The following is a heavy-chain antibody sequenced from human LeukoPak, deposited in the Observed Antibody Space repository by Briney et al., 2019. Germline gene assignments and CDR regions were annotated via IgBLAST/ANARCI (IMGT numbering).Heavy chain of an antibody. V-gene: IGHV4-34*08. D-gene: IGHD6-19*01. CDR3: ATQWGSGRGWFDP. CDR2: INHSGST. J-gene: IGHJ5*02. CDR1: GFTVSSNY. Sequence: SGGSLRLSCAASGFTVSSNYMSWVRQAPGKGLEWIGEINHSGSTNYNPSLKSRVTISVDTSKNQFSLKLSSVTAADTAVYYCATQWGSGRGWFDPWGQGTLVTVSS.